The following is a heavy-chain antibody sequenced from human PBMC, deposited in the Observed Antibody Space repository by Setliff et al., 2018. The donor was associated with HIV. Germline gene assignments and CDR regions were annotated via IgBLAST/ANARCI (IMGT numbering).Heavy chain of an antibody. D-gene: IGHD2-2*01. CDR2: INHNKSS. J-gene: IGHJ4*02. CDR1: GYSISSGYY. Sequence: PSETLSLTCGVSGYSISSGYYWGWIRQPPGKGLEWIGEINHNKSSDYNPSLKSRVTMSVDTSKNQFSLKVKSVTAADTAVYYCARQKKSSSWSPNDYWGQGTLVTVS. CDR3: ARQKKSSSWSPNDY. V-gene: IGHV4-38-2*01.